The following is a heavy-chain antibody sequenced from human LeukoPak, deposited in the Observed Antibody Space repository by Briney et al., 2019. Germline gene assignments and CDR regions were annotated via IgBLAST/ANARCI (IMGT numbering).Heavy chain of an antibody. Sequence: SVKVSCKTSGYTFTTFYMHWVRQAPGQGLEWMGMINCSGGRTAYAQRFQGRVTMTRDTSTSTVYMELSSLRSEDTAVYYCAREMEWSQYHVGDYWGQGTLVTVSS. J-gene: IGHJ4*02. D-gene: IGHD3-3*01. CDR1: GYTFTTFY. V-gene: IGHV1-46*01. CDR2: INCSGGRT. CDR3: AREMEWSQYHVGDY.